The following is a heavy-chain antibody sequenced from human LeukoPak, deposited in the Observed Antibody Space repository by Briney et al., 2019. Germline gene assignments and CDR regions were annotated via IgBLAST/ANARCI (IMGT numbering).Heavy chain of an antibody. D-gene: IGHD2-15*01. CDR1: GFTFDDYA. V-gene: IGHV3-9*01. CDR2: ISWNSGSI. J-gene: IGHJ6*04. CDR3: ARFLGYCIAPCGMDV. Sequence: PGGSLRLSCAASGFTFDDYAMHWVRQAPGKGLEWVSGISWNSGSIGYADSVKGRFTISRDNAKNSLYLQMNSLRAEDTAVYYCARFLGYCIAPCGMDVWGXGTTVTVSS.